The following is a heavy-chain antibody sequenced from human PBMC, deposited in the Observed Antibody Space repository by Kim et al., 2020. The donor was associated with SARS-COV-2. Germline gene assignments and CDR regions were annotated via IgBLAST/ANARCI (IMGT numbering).Heavy chain of an antibody. Sequence: ASVKVSCKASGYTFTSYAMNWVRQAPGQGLEWMGWINTNTGNPTYAQGFTGRFVFSLDTSVSTAYLQISSLKAEDTAVYYCARDIIYGNYYYYGMDVWGQGTTVTVSS. D-gene: IGHD4-17*01. CDR3: ARDIIYGNYYYYGMDV. V-gene: IGHV7-4-1*02. J-gene: IGHJ6*02. CDR1: GYTFTSYA. CDR2: INTNTGNP.